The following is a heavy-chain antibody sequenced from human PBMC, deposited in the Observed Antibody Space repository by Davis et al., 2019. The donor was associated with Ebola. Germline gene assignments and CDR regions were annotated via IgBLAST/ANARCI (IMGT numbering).Heavy chain of an antibody. V-gene: IGHV3-11*01. CDR1: GFTFSDYY. Sequence: GESLKISCAASGFTFSDYYMSWIRQAPGRGLEWVSYISISGGTIYYADSVKGRFTISRDNAKNSLCLQMNSLRAEDTAVYYCARVNAVYGMDVWGKGTTVTVSS. CDR3: ARVNAVYGMDV. CDR2: ISISGGTI. J-gene: IGHJ6*04.